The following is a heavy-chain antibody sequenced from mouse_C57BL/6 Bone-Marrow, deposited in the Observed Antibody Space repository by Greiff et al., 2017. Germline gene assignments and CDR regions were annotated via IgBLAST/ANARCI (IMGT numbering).Heavy chain of an antibody. CDR2: INPNNGGT. CDR1: GYTFTDYY. Sequence: EVQLQQSGPELVKPGASVKISCKASGYTFTDYYMNWVKQSPGKSLEWIGDINPNNGGTSYNQKFKGKATLTVDKSSSTAYMELRSLTSEDSAVYDCERVLRWYAMDYWGRGTSATV. D-gene: IGHD2-10*01. J-gene: IGHJ4*01. CDR3: ERVLRWYAMDY. V-gene: IGHV1-26*01.